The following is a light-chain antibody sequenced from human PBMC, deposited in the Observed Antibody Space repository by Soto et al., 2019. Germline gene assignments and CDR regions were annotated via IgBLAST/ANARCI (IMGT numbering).Light chain of an antibody. CDR1: QSVSSN. CDR3: QQYNNWSPVT. V-gene: IGKV3-15*01. J-gene: IGKJ4*01. CDR2: GAS. Sequence: EIVMTQSPATLSVSPGERATLSCRPSQSVSSNLAWYQQKPGQAPRLLIYGASTRATGIPARFSGSGSGTEFTLTISSLQSEDFAVYYCQQYNNWSPVTFGGGTKVEIK.